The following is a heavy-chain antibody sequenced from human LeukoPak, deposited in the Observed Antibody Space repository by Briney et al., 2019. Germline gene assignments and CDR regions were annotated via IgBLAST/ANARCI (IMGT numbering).Heavy chain of an antibody. D-gene: IGHD4-17*01. CDR3: ARDEYGDYAY. CDR2: ISSSGSTI. CDR1: GFTFSSYE. Sequence: GGSLRLSCAASGFTFSSYEMNWVRQAPGKGLEWVSYISSSGSTIYYADSVKGRFTISRDNAKSSLYLQMNSLRAEDTAVYYCARDEYGDYAYWGQGTLVTVSS. J-gene: IGHJ4*02. V-gene: IGHV3-48*03.